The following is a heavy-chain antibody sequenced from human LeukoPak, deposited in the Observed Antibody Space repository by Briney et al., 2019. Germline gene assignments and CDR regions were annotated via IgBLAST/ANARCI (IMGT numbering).Heavy chain of an antibody. J-gene: IGHJ4*02. Sequence: PSETLSLTCTVSGGSISSSSYYWGWIRQPPGKGLEWIGSIYYSGTTYYNPSLKSRVTISVDTSKNQFSLKLSSVTAADTAVFYCARFHDYGDNSVWSPIDYWGQGTLVTVSS. V-gene: IGHV4-39*01. D-gene: IGHD4-23*01. CDR1: GGSISSSSYY. CDR2: IYYSGTT. CDR3: ARFHDYGDNSVWSPIDY.